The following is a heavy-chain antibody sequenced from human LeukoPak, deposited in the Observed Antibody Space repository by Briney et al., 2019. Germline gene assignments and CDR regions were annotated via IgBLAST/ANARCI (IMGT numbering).Heavy chain of an antibody. V-gene: IGHV1-69*13. CDR2: IIPIFGTA. J-gene: IGHJ4*02. D-gene: IGHD4-17*01. CDR1: GYTFTDYY. Sequence: GASVKVSCKASGYTFTDYYIHWMRQAPRQGLEWMGGIIPIFGTANYAQKFQGRVTITADESTSTAYMELSSLRSEDTAVYYCAREHMTRVTLDYWGQGTLVTVSS. CDR3: AREHMTRVTLDY.